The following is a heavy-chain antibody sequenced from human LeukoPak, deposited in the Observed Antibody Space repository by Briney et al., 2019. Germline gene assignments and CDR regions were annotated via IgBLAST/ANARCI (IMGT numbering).Heavy chain of an antibody. CDR1: GYTFTSYY. J-gene: IGHJ4*02. CDR3: ASQSYPHTPFDY. V-gene: IGHV1-46*01. Sequence: ASVKVSCKASGYTFTSYYMHWVRQAPGQGLEWMGIINPSGGSTSYAQKFQGRVTMTRDTSTSTVYMELSSLRSEDTAMYYYASQSYPHTPFDYWGQGTLVTVSS. CDR2: INPSGGST.